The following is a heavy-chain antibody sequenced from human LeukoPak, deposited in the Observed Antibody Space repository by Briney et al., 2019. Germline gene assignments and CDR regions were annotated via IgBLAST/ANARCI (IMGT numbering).Heavy chain of an antibody. CDR2: INPNSGGT. Sequence: GASVKVSCKASGYTFTGYYMHWVRQAPGQGLEWMGWINPNSGGTNYAQKFQGRVTVTRDTSISTAHMELSRLRSDDTAVYYCARGVAVAGTDSADYWGQGTLVTVSS. CDR1: GYTFTGYY. D-gene: IGHD6-19*01. J-gene: IGHJ4*02. V-gene: IGHV1-2*02. CDR3: ARGVAVAGTDSADY.